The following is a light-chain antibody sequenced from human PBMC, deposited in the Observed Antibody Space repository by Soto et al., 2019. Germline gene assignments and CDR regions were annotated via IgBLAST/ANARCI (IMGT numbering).Light chain of an antibody. J-gene: IGKJ4*02. CDR1: QSISSY. Sequence: IQMTQSPSSLSVSLGHRATISCRASQSISSYLNWYQQKPGKAPKLLIYAASSLQGGVPSRFSGAGSGTDFTLTISSLQPEDFATYYCQQTSRSPKTFGGGTKVDIK. CDR3: QQTSRSPKT. CDR2: AAS. V-gene: IGKV1-39*01.